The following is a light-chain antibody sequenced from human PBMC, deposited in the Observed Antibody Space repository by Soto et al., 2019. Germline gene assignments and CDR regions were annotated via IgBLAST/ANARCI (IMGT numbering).Light chain of an antibody. CDR1: SSDVTGYNS. CDR3: FSYRSTTDRV. J-gene: IGLJ2*01. CDR2: GVN. V-gene: IGLV2-14*01. Sequence: QSVLTQPASVSGSLGQSVTISCTGTSSDVTGYNSVSWYQQHPGKGTKLIIYGVNNRPSGVSDRFFGSKSGNTASLTISGLQAEDEADYYCFSYRSTTDRVFGGGTKVTVL.